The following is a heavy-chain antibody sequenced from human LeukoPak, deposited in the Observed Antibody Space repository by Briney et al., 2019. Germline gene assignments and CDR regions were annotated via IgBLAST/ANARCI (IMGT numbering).Heavy chain of an antibody. J-gene: IGHJ4*02. CDR3: ARSGGSGWYSDY. CDR1: GFTFSSYG. Sequence: PGGSLRLSCAASGFTFSSYGMNRVRQAPGKGLEWVSSISSSSGFIFYADSVKGRFTISRDNAKNSLYLQMNSLRAEDTAVYYCARSGGSGWYSDYWGQGTLVTVSS. V-gene: IGHV3-21*03. CDR2: ISSSSGFI. D-gene: IGHD6-19*01.